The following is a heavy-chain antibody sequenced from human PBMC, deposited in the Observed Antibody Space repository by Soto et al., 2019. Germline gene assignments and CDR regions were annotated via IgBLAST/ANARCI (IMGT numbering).Heavy chain of an antibody. CDR1: GFSLSTSGVG. CDR2: IYWDDDK. V-gene: IGHV2-5*02. CDR3: AHIIIVGATYYFDY. D-gene: IGHD1-26*01. Sequence: QITLKESGPTLVKPTQTLTLTCTFSGFSLSTSGVGVGWIRQPPGKALEWLALIYWDDDKRYSPSLKSRLTISKDTSKNQVVLKMTNMDPVDTATYYCAHIIIVGATYYFDYWGQGTLVTVSS. J-gene: IGHJ4*02.